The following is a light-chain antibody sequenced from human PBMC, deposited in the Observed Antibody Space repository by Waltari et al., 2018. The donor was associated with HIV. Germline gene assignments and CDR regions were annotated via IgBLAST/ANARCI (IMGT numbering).Light chain of an antibody. V-gene: IGKV1-39*01. CDR2: TTS. Sequence: DIQMTQSPSSLSASVGDTITITCRTSQDVHNFLNWYQQQPGRPPKLLISTTSRLPSGVPSRISGSGSGTDYTLTISNLQLEDFATYYCRQTEATPLTFGPGTKVEVK. J-gene: IGKJ3*01. CDR1: QDVHNF. CDR3: RQTEATPLT.